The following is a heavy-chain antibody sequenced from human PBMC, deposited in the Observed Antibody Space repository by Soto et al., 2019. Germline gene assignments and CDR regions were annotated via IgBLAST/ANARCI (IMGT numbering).Heavy chain of an antibody. Sequence: QVQLQESGPGLVKPSETLSLICTVSGGSIRNYFWTWIRQPAGKGLEWIGRIYSSGNTVYNASLKSRVTMSIDMSKNQFSLKLSSMTAADTAVYYCVRDVESPGISGSLGAFDIWGQGTVVTVSS. D-gene: IGHD1-20*01. CDR3: VRDVESPGISGSLGAFDI. J-gene: IGHJ3*02. V-gene: IGHV4-4*07. CDR2: IYSSGNT. CDR1: GGSIRNYF.